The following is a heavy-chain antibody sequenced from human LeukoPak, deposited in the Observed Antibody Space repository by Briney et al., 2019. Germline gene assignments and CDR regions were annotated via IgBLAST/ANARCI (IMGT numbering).Heavy chain of an antibody. Sequence: GGSLRLSCAASGFTFDDYAMHWVRQAPGKGLEWVSLISGDGGSTYYADSVKGRFTISRDNSKNSLYLQMNSLRTEDTALYYCAKDIYSGWYNYYYYGMDVWSQGTTVTVSS. V-gene: IGHV3-43*02. CDR2: ISGDGGST. J-gene: IGHJ6*02. CDR3: AKDIYSGWYNYYYYGMDV. D-gene: IGHD6-19*01. CDR1: GFTFDDYA.